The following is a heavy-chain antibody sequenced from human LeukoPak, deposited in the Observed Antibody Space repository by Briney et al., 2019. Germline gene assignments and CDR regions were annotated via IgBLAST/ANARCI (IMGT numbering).Heavy chain of an antibody. Sequence: PGGSLRLSCTASGFIFNDFWMSWVRQAPGEGLEWMANIRQDGGAKNYVDSVKGRFTISRDNPKNTLYLQMNSLRAEDTAVYFCAREHYSSSREKWFDPWGQGTLVTVSS. D-gene: IGHD6-13*01. V-gene: IGHV3-7*01. J-gene: IGHJ5*02. CDR3: AREHYSSSREKWFDP. CDR2: IRQDGGAK. CDR1: GFIFNDFW.